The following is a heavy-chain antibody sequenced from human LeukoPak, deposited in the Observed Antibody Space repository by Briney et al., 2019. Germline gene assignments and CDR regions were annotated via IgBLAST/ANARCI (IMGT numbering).Heavy chain of an antibody. Sequence: ASVKVSCQASGGTFNNYNINWVRQAPGQGLEWMGTIIPSFGIPSYAEKFKGRVTITADKSTSAAYMELSSLRPEDTAVYYCAREFWGTMVRGGAMDVWGLGTPVIVTS. CDR3: AREFWGTMVRGGAMDV. D-gene: IGHD3-10*01. CDR1: GGTFNNYN. CDR2: IIPSFGIP. J-gene: IGHJ6*02. V-gene: IGHV1-69*02.